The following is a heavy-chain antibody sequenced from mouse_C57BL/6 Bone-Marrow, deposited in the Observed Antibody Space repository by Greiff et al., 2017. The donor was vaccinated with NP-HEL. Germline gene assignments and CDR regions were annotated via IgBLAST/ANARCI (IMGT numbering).Heavy chain of an antibody. D-gene: IGHD1-1*01. CDR3: ARETTVVAHWYFEV. CDR2: IWTGGGT. V-gene: IGHV2-9-1*01. Sequence: VKLMESGPGLVAPSQSLSITCTVSGFSLTSYAISWVRQPPGKGLEWLGVIWTGGGTNYNSALKSRLSISKDNSKSQVFLKMNSLQTDDTARYYCARETTVVAHWYFEVWGTGTTVTVSS. CDR1: GFSLTSYA. J-gene: IGHJ1*03.